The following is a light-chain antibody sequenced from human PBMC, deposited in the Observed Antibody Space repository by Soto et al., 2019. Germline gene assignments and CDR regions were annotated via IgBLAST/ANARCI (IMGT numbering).Light chain of an antibody. CDR3: CSYAGSSTPYV. CDR1: SRDVGGYNL. J-gene: IGLJ1*01. Sequence: QSALTQPASVSGSPGQSITISCTGTSRDVGGYNLVSWYQQHPGKAPKLMIYEVSKRPSGVSNRFSGSKSGNTASLTISGLQAEDEADYYCCSYAGSSTPYVFGTGTKVTVL. V-gene: IGLV2-23*02. CDR2: EVS.